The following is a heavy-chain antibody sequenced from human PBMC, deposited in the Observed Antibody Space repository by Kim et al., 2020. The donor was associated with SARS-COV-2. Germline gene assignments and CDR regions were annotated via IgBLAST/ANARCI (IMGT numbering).Heavy chain of an antibody. CDR1: GYSFTSYW. CDR2: IDPSDSYT. CDR3: ARHYLPPPRQPSPGDY. J-gene: IGHJ4*02. V-gene: IGHV5-10-1*01. D-gene: IGHD1-1*01. Sequence: GESLKISCKGSGYSFTSYWISWVRQMPGKGLEWMGRIDPSDSYTNYSPSFQGHVTISADKSISTAYLQWSSLKASDTAMYYCARHYLPPPRQPSPGDYWGQGTLVTVSS.